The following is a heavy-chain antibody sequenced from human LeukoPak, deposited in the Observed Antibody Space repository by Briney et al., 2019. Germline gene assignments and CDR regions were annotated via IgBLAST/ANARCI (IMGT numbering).Heavy chain of an antibody. CDR1: GFAFGTYW. CDR2: INQDGSVK. Sequence: GGSLRLSCAASGFAFGTYWMDWFRQAPGKGLEWVGNINQDGSVKHYVDSVRGRFTISRDNARNSVYLQMSALRVEDTAVYYCTRDFVFWGQGSLVTASS. J-gene: IGHJ4*02. V-gene: IGHV3-7*01. D-gene: IGHD3-3*01. CDR3: TRDFVF.